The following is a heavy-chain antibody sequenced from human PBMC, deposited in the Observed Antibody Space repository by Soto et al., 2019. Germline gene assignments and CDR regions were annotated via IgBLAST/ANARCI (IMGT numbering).Heavy chain of an antibody. CDR3: ARALEQDYYDSSGYLSY. Sequence: QVQLVQSGAEVKKPGASVKVSCTASGYTFTSYYMHWVRQAPGQGLEWMGIINPRGGSTSYAQKCQGRVTMTSDTSPRSVYMELSSLRSEDTAVYYCARALEQDYYDSSGYLSYWGQGTLVTVSS. V-gene: IGHV1-46*01. D-gene: IGHD3-22*01. CDR2: INPRGGST. CDR1: GYTFTSYY. J-gene: IGHJ4*02.